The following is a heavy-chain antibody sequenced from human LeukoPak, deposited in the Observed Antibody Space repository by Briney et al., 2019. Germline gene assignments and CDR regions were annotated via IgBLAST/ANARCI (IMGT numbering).Heavy chain of an antibody. J-gene: IGHJ3*02. Sequence: GGSLRLSCAASGFTFRDFSMHWVRQAPGKGLEWVSLVSGDGGVTHYADSVKGRFTISRDNSKNTLYLQMNSLRAEDTAVYYCAKDQYGEAFDIWGPGTMVTVSS. D-gene: IGHD4-17*01. CDR3: AKDQYGEAFDI. CDR1: GFTFRDFS. V-gene: IGHV3-43*02. CDR2: VSGDGGVT.